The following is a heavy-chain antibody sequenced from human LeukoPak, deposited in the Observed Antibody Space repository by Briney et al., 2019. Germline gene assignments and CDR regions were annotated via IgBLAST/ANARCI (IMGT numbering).Heavy chain of an antibody. CDR2: VSESGDST. D-gene: IGHD5-12*01. CDR3: AKDTAQGYTFGTIEQDY. J-gene: IGHJ4*02. V-gene: IGHV3-23*01. Sequence: GGSLRLSCAASGITFSRFAMSWVRQAPGKGLEWVSVVSESGDSTHYAESVKGRFTISRDNSKNTLYLEMNRLRADDTAVYYCAKDTAQGYTFGTIEQDYWGQGTLVTVAS. CDR1: GITFSRFA.